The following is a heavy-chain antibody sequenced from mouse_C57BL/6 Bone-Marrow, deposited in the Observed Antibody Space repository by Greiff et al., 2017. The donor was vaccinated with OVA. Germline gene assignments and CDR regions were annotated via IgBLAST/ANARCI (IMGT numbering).Heavy chain of an antibody. V-gene: IGHV1-75*01. Sequence: QVHVKQSGPELVKPGASVKISCKASGYTFTDYYINWVKQRPGQGLEWIGWIFPGSGSTYYNEKFKGKATLTVDKSSSTAYMLLSSLTSEDSAVYFCARVGAYGSGNFDVWGTGTTVTVSS. D-gene: IGHD1-1*01. CDR1: GYTFTDYY. J-gene: IGHJ1*03. CDR3: ARVGAYGSGNFDV. CDR2: IFPGSGST.